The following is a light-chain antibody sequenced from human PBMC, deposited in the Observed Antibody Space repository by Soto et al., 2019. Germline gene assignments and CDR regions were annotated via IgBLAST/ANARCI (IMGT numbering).Light chain of an antibody. CDR3: QQYGSSGT. CDR2: GAS. J-gene: IGKJ1*01. CDR1: QSVSSS. V-gene: IGKV3-20*01. Sequence: IVVTQSPATLSVSPGETVTLSCRVSQSVSSSLAWYQQKPGQAPRLLIYGASNRATGIPDRFSGSGSGTDFTLTISRLEPEDFAVYYCQQYGSSGTFGQGTKVDIK.